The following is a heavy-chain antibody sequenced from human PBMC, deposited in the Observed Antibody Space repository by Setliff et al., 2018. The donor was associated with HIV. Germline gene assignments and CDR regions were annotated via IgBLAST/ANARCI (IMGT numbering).Heavy chain of an antibody. CDR2: IYYSGST. CDR3: ARREYYYDSSGYYYVNWYFDL. D-gene: IGHD3-22*01. V-gene: IGHV4-61*05. Sequence: PSETLSLTCTVSGGSISSSSYYWGWIRQPPGKGLEWMGYIYYSGSTDYNPALKRRVTISLDTSKNQFSLKLSSVTAADTAVYYCARREYYYDSSGYYYVNWYFDLWGRGTLVTVSS. CDR1: GGSISSSSYY. J-gene: IGHJ2*01.